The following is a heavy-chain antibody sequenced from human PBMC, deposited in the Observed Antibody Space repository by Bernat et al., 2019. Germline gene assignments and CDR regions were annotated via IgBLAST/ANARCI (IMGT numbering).Heavy chain of an antibody. CDR2: MNPNSGNT. CDR3: ARGVRTSGWFDP. D-gene: IGHD1-14*01. CDR1: GYTFTSYY. V-gene: IGHV1-8*01. J-gene: IGHJ5*02. Sequence: LVQSGAEVKEPGASVKVSCKTSGYTFTSYYLNWVRQATGQGLEWMGWMNPNSGNTGYAQKFQGRVTMTRNTSISTAYMELSSLRSEDTAVYYCARGVRTSGWFDPWGQGTLVTVSS.